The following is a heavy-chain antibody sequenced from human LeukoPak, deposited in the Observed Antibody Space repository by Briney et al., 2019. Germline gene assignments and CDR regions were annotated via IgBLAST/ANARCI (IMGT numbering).Heavy chain of an antibody. Sequence: GGSLRLSCAASGFSFSSYSMNWVRQTPGKGLEWVSYISSSSSTIYYADSVKGRFTISRDNAKNSLYLQVNSVRVEDTAVYYCANSVSFGGALRGDWGQGTLVTVSS. D-gene: IGHD3-16*01. J-gene: IGHJ4*02. CDR2: ISSSSSTI. CDR1: GFSFSSYS. V-gene: IGHV3-48*01. CDR3: ANSVSFGGALRGD.